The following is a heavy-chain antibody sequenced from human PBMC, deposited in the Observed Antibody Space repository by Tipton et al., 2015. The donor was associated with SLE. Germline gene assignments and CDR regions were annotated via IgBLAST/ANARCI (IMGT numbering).Heavy chain of an antibody. Sequence: GLVKPSETLSLTCTVSGGSISSYYWSWIRQPPGKGLELIGNIYTSGSTNINPSLKSRVTISVDTSKNQLSLKLTSVTAADTSVYYCARGAKERITLVRVRPYYFDYWGQGSLVTVSS. CDR1: GGSISSYY. CDR2: IYTSGST. CDR3: ARGAKERITLVRVRPYYFDY. J-gene: IGHJ4*01. V-gene: IGHV4-4*08. D-gene: IGHD3-10*01.